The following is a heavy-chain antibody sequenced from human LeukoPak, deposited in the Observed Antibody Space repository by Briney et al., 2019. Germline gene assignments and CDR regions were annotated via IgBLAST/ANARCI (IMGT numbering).Heavy chain of an antibody. CDR1: GFIFTSNR. D-gene: IGHD3-16*01. J-gene: IGHJ5*02. V-gene: IGHV3-7*01. CDR2: IKHDGSEQ. CDR3: TRGLGEHGGVSDR. Sequence: GGSLRLSCAASGFIFTSNRMNWVRRAPGKGLEWVANIKHDGSEQIYVDSVKGRFTISRDNAKDSVYLQMNSLRAEDTAVYYCTRGLGEHGGVSDRWGQGTLIIVS.